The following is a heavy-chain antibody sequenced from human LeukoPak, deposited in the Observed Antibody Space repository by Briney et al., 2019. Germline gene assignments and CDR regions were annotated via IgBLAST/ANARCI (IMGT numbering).Heavy chain of an antibody. CDR3: AKGVGDYGGDARGFDY. D-gene: IGHD4-17*01. CDR1: GFTFSSYA. V-gene: IGHV3-23*01. J-gene: IGHJ4*02. Sequence: GGSLRLSCAASGFTFSSYAMSWVRQAPGKGLEWVSGLSGSGGSTHYADSVKGRFTISRDNSKNTLYMQMNSLRAEDSAVYHCAKGVGDYGGDARGFDYWGQGTLVTVSS. CDR2: LSGSGGST.